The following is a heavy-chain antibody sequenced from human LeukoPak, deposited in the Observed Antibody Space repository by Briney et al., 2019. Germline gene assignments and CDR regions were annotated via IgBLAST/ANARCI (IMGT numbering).Heavy chain of an antibody. V-gene: IGHV3-66*01. Sequence: GGSLRLSCAASGFTVSSNYMSWVRQALGKGLEWVSVIYCGGTTYYAVSVKGRFTISRDNSKNTLYLQMNSLRAEDTAVYYCAPSRDSSGYYEFAYWGQGTLVTVS. CDR2: IYCGGTT. J-gene: IGHJ4*02. CDR1: GFTVSSNY. CDR3: APSRDSSGYYEFAY. D-gene: IGHD3-22*01.